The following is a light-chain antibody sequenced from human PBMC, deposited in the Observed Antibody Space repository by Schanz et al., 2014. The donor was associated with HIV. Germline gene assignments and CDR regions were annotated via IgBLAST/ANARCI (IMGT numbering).Light chain of an antibody. J-gene: IGKJ1*01. CDR3: QQYGSSPRT. V-gene: IGKV3-20*01. CDR2: GAS. CDR1: RSVNSN. Sequence: EIVMTQSPVTLSVSPGERVTLSCRASRSVNSNLAWYQQKPGQAPRLLIFGASNRAIGTPDRFSGSGSGTDFTLSISRLEPGDFAVYYCQQYGSSPRTFGQGTKVEIK.